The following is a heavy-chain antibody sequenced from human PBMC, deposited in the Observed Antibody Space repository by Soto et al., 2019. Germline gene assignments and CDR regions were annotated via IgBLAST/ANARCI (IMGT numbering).Heavy chain of an antibody. CDR1: GGSISSGDYY. CDR3: ARGLDKAMVVFDY. J-gene: IGHJ4*02. V-gene: IGHV4-30-4*01. D-gene: IGHD5-18*01. Sequence: SETLSLTCTVSGGSISSGDYYWSWIRQPPGKGLEWIGYIYYSGSTYYNPSLKSRVTISVDTSKNQFSLKLSSVTAADTAVYYCARGLDKAMVVFDYWGQGTLVTVSS. CDR2: IYYSGST.